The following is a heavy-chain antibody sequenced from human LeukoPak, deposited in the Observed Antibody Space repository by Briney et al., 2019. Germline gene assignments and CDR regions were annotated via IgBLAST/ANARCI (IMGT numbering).Heavy chain of an antibody. V-gene: IGHV1-2*02. J-gene: IGHJ4*02. D-gene: IGHD1/OR15-1a*01. CDR3: ARGEQTHPQTNTPFDY. CDR1: GYTFTGYY. CDR2: INPNSGGT. Sequence: ASVKVSCKASGYTFTGYYMHWVRQAPGQGPEWMGWINPNSGGTNYAQKFQGRVTMTRDTSISTAYMELSRLRSDDTAVYYCARGEQTHPQTNTPFDYWGQGTLVTVSS.